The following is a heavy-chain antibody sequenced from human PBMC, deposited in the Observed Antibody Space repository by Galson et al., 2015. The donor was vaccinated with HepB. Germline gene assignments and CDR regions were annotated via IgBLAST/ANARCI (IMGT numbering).Heavy chain of an antibody. CDR2: IRSKANSYAT. J-gene: IGHJ3*02. CDR3: AGRIAVVATNAFNI. V-gene: IGHV3-73*01. CDR1: GVTFSDST. D-gene: IGHD2-21*01. Sequence: SLRLSCAASGVTFSDSTVHWVRQASGKGLEWIGRIRSKANSYATAYAASVKGRFIISRDDSKDTAYLQMNSLETEDTAVYYCAGRIAVVATNAFNIWGQGTMVTVSS.